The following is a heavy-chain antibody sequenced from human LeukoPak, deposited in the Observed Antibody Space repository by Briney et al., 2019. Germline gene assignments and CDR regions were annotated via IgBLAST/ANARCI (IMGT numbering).Heavy chain of an antibody. CDR1: GFTFGDYY. D-gene: IGHD1-26*01. Sequence: GGSLRLSCAASGFTFGDYYLTWIRQAPGKGLEWVSYISSSSSDTNYADSVRGRFTISRDNANKSLHLQMNSLRDEDTAVYYCARVGATWNFQHWGQGALVTVSS. V-gene: IGHV3-11*06. J-gene: IGHJ1*01. CDR3: ARVGATWNFQH. CDR2: ISSSSSDT.